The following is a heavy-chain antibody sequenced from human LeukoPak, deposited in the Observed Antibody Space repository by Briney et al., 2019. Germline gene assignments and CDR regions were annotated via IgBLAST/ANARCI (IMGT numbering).Heavy chain of an antibody. J-gene: IGHJ3*02. CDR3: ARYRLAGAFDI. V-gene: IGHV1-3*01. CDR2: INAGNGNT. Sequence: GASVKVSCKASGYTFTSYAMNWVRQAPGQGLEWMGWINAGNGNTKYSQKFQGRVTITRDTSASTAYMELSSLRSEDTAVYYCARYRLAGAFDIWGQGTMVTVSS. D-gene: IGHD3-9*01. CDR1: GYTFTSYA.